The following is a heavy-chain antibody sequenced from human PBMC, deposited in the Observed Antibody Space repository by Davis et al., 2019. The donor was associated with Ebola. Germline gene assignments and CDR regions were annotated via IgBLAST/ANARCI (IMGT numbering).Heavy chain of an antibody. CDR3: ARETGTDSRGYYSRREFDY. CDR1: GGSISSYY. CDR2: IYYSGST. J-gene: IGHJ4*02. V-gene: IGHV4-59*01. D-gene: IGHD3-22*01. Sequence: SETLSLTCTVSGGSISSYYWSWIRQPPGKGLEWIGYIYYSGSTNYNPSLKSRVTISVDTSKNQFSLKLSSVTAADTAVYYCARETGTDSRGYYSRREFDYWGQGTLVTVSS.